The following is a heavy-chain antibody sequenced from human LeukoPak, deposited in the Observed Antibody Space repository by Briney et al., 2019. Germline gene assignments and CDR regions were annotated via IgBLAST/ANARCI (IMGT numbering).Heavy chain of an antibody. CDR1: GGSFSGYS. Sequence: SETLSLTCAVYGGSFSGYSWSWIRQPPGKGLEWIGEINHSGSTNYNPSLKSRVTISVDTSKNQFSLKLSSVTAADTAVYYCARGKIVSVKYYYYYGMDVWGQGTTVTVSS. CDR3: ARGKIVSVKYYYYYGMDV. V-gene: IGHV4-34*01. J-gene: IGHJ6*02. CDR2: INHSGST. D-gene: IGHD3-16*01.